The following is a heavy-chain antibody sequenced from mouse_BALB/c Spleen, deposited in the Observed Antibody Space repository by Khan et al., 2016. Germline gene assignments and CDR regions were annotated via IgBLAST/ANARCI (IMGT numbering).Heavy chain of an antibody. V-gene: IGHV3-2*02. Sequence: EVQLQESGPGLVKPSQSLSLTCTVTGYSITSDYAWNWIRQFPGNKLEWMGYISYSGSTSYNPSLKSRISISRDTSKKQFFLQLHSVTTEDTARYYCARSGPFYFDYWGQGTTLTVSS. D-gene: IGHD4-1*01. J-gene: IGHJ2*01. CDR2: ISYSGST. CDR1: GYSITSDYA. CDR3: ARSGPFYFDY.